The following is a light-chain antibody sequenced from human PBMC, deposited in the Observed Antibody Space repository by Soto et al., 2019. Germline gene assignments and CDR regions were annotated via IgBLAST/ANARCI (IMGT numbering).Light chain of an antibody. J-gene: IGKJ1*01. Sequence: EIVMTQSPATLSVSPGERATLSCRASQSVSSNLAWYQQKPGQAPRLLIYGASTRATGIPARFSGSGSGTDFTLIISSLQSEDFATYYCQQSYISPRTFGQGTKVEIK. CDR1: QSVSSN. V-gene: IGKV3-15*01. CDR2: GAS. CDR3: QQSYISPRT.